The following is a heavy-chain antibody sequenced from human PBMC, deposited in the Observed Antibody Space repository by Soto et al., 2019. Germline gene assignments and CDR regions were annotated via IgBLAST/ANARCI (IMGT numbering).Heavy chain of an antibody. CDR2: ISYDGSNK. Sequence: HPGGSLRLSCAASGFTFSSYGMHWVRQAPGKGLEWVAVISYDGSNKYYADSVKGRFTISRDNSKNTLYLQMNSLRAEDTAVYYCAKDPIYSNYFPSFGYWGQGTLVTVSS. CDR3: AKDPIYSNYFPSFGY. CDR1: GFTFSSYG. D-gene: IGHD4-4*01. J-gene: IGHJ4*02. V-gene: IGHV3-30*18.